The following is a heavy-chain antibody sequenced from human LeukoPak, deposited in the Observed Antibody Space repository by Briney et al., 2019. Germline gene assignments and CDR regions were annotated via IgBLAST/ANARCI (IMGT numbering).Heavy chain of an antibody. J-gene: IGHJ5*02. CDR3: ARQEYCSGGSCYTWFDP. V-gene: IGHV5-51*01. CDR1: GYSINNYW. CDR2: IYPADSDI. Sequence: GESLKTSCQGSGYSINNYWIGWVRQMPGKGLEWMGIIYPADSDIRYSPSFQGQVTISADKSISTAYLQWSSLKASDTAMYYCARQEYCSGGSCYTWFDPWGQGTLVTVSS. D-gene: IGHD2-15*01.